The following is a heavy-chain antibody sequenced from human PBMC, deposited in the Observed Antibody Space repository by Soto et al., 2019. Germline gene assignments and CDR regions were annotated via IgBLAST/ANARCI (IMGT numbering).Heavy chain of an antibody. V-gene: IGHV3-74*01. J-gene: IGHJ2*01. CDR2: INGDGSST. CDR1: GFTLSTYW. Sequence: EVQLLESGGGLVQPGGSLRLSCAASGFTLSTYWMHWVRQGPGKGLLWVSRINGDGSSTAYADSVKGRFTLSRDNAKNTVSLQMNSLIAEDTAVYYCARELGGGILPIDLWGQGTLVTVSS. D-gene: IGHD2-15*01. CDR3: ARELGGGILPIDL.